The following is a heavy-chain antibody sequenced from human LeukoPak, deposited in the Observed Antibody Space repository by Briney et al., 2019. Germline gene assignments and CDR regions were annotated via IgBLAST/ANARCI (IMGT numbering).Heavy chain of an antibody. V-gene: IGHV3-23*01. Sequence: GGSLRLSCAASGFTFSSYAMSWVRQAPGKGLEWVSAISGSGGSTYYADSVKGRFTISRDNSKNTLYLQMNSLRAEDTAVYYCAKGCHLVATIMNLWWFDPWGQGTLVTVSS. CDR1: GFTFSSYA. D-gene: IGHD5-12*01. CDR3: AKGCHLVATIMNLWWFDP. CDR2: ISGSGGST. J-gene: IGHJ5*02.